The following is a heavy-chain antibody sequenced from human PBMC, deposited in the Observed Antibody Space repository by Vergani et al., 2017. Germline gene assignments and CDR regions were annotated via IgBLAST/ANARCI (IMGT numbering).Heavy chain of an antibody. Sequence: QLQLQESDSRLVNPSQTLSLTCTLSGDAISRDTYSWNWVRQPPGKPLEWIGSVYYSGTTYYNPSLGGRVTISIDKSKNHFSLTLTSVTAADSAFYFCARGQTGYSRDWSTYFFYMDVWGKGTTVTVSS. D-gene: IGHD3/OR15-3a*01. V-gene: IGHV4-30-2*01. J-gene: IGHJ6*03. CDR2: VYYSGTT. CDR1: GDAISRDTYS. CDR3: ARGQTGYSRDWSTYFFYMDV.